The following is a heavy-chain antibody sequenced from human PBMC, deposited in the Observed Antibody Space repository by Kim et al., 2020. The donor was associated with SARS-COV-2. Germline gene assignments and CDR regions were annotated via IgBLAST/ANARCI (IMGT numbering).Heavy chain of an antibody. CDR2: IYYSGST. D-gene: IGHD4-17*01. V-gene: IGHV4-31*03. J-gene: IGHJ5*02. Sequence: SETLSLTCTVSGGSINSAGYYWSWIRQHPGKGLEWFGYIYYSGSTYYNPSLKSRLSISVDTSKNQFSLNLSSVTAADTAVYYCAIHSRAYGDGGNLVDP. CDR1: GGSINSAGYY. CDR3: AIHSRAYGDGGNLVDP.